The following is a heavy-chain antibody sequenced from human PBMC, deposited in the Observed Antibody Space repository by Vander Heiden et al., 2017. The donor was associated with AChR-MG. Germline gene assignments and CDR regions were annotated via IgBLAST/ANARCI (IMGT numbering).Heavy chain of an antibody. V-gene: IGHV3-7*01. CDR2: ITPDGSEK. Sequence: VQLMESVGGFVQPGGSLRLSCAVPGLTPSITYMMWGRQAPGKGLEWVANITPDGSEKQYVDSVKGRFTISRDNAKNSLSLQMNSLRAEDTAVYYCASRSRDYWGQGTVVTVSS. CDR1: GLTPSITY. J-gene: IGHJ4*02. CDR3: ASRSRDY.